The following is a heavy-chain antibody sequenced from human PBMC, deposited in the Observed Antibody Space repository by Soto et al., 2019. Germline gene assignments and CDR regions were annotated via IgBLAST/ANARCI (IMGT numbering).Heavy chain of an antibody. CDR3: AKDRFLEWDYYYYGMDV. Sequence: GGSLRLSCAASGFTFSSYGMHWVRQAPGKGLEWVAVISYDGSNKYYADSVKGRFTISRDNSKNTLYLQMNSLRAEDTAVYYCAKDRFLEWDYYYYGMDVWGQGTTVTVSS. V-gene: IGHV3-30*18. D-gene: IGHD3-3*01. J-gene: IGHJ6*02. CDR2: ISYDGSNK. CDR1: GFTFSSYG.